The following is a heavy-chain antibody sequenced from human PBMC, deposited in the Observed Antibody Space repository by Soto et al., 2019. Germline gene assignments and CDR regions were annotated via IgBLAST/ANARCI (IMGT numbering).Heavy chain of an antibody. CDR3: ARERKFDFWRKGLDV. V-gene: IGHV1-8*01. Sequence: ASVKVSCKASGYTFTSYDINWVRQAPGQGLEWLGWMDPNSGSTGYAQNFQGRVTMTRNISINTAHMELSSLRSEDTAVYYCARERKFDFWRKGLDVWGQGTTAPVYS. D-gene: IGHD3-3*01. CDR2: MDPNSGST. J-gene: IGHJ6*02. CDR1: GYTFTSYD.